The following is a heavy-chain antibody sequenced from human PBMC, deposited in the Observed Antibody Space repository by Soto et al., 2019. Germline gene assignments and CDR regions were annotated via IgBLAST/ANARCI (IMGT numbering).Heavy chain of an antibody. CDR2: IIPIFGTA. D-gene: IGHD5-12*01. CDR3: ARVLEMATPYNWFDP. CDR1: GGTFSSYA. V-gene: IGHV1-69*06. Sequence: QVQLVQSGAEVKKPGSSVKVSCKASGGTFSSYAISWVRQAPGQGLEWMGGIIPIFGTANYAQKFQGRVTITADKSTSTAYMERSSLRSEDTAVYYCARVLEMATPYNWFDPWGQGTLVTVSS. J-gene: IGHJ5*02.